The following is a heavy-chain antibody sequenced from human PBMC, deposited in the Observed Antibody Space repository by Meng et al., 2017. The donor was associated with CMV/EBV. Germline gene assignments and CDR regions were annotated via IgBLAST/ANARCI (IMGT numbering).Heavy chain of an antibody. Sequence: VPLSQVGAGSLKPSQSLARSWGCIGGCFSCYFCTWLRKTPGKGLEWIWEINSSGSTNYNPSLKSRVTISVDTYKNQFSLKLSSVTAADKAVYYCARGGNWFDHWGQGTLVTVAS. CDR3: ARGGNWFDH. CDR2: INSSGST. J-gene: IGHJ5*02. CDR1: GGCFSCYF. V-gene: IGHV4-34*01.